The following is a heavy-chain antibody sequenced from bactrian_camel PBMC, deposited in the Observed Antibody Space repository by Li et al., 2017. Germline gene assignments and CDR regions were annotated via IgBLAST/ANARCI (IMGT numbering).Heavy chain of an antibody. CDR3: AADIFCTVAATLLQKEKYNY. J-gene: IGHJ4*01. D-gene: IGHD6*01. Sequence: VQLVESGGGSVQAGGTLTLSCEVSGFTFSNYVMNWVRQAPGKGLEWVSAISSGGGKSYYADSVKGRFTISRDNAKNTLYLQLNSLKTEDTAKYYCAADIFCTVAATLLQKEKYNYWGQGTQVTVS. CDR1: GFTFSNYV. CDR2: ISSGGGKS. V-gene: IGHV3S40*01.